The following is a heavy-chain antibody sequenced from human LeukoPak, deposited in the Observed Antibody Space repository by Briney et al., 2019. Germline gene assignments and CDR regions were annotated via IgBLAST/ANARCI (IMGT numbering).Heavy chain of an antibody. Sequence: SETLSLTCAVYGGPFSDYYWSWIRQPPGKGLEWIGEINHSGSTNYNPSLKSRVTISVDTSKNQFSLKLSSVTAADTAVYYCARAGYSSSWYPHGWFDPWGQGTLVTVS. D-gene: IGHD6-13*01. CDR1: GGPFSDYY. CDR2: INHSGST. J-gene: IGHJ5*02. CDR3: ARAGYSSSWYPHGWFDP. V-gene: IGHV4-34*01.